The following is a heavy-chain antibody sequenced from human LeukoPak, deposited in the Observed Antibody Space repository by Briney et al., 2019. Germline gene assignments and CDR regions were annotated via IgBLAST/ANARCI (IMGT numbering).Heavy chain of an antibody. Sequence: GASVKVSCKVSGYTLTELSMHWVRQAPGKGLEWMGGFDPEDGETIYAQKFQGRVTMTEDTSTDTAYMELSSLRSEDTAVYYCATVSAGSSAYWFDLWGQGTLVTVSS. J-gene: IGHJ5*02. V-gene: IGHV1-24*01. D-gene: IGHD3-22*01. CDR1: GYTLTELS. CDR3: ATVSAGSSAYWFDL. CDR2: FDPEDGET.